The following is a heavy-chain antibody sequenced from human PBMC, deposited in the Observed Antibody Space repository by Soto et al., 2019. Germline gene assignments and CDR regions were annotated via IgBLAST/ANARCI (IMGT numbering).Heavy chain of an antibody. CDR1: GYTFTSYD. CDR2: MNPNSGNT. D-gene: IGHD5-12*01. V-gene: IGHV1-8*01. J-gene: IGHJ4*02. Sequence: QVQLVQSGAEVKKPGASVKVSCKASGYTFTSYDINWVRQATGQGLEWMGWMNPNSGNTGYAQKFQGRVTMTRNTFISTAYMELSSLRSEDTAVYYCAIIVATIKGFDYWGQGTLVTVSS. CDR3: AIIVATIKGFDY.